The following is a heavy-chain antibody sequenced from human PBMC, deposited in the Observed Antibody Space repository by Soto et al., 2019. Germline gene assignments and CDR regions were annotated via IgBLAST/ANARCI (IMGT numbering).Heavy chain of an antibody. Sequence: QVQLVQSGAEVKKPGASVKVSCKASGYTFTDYYLHWVRQAPGQGLEWMGWINPNSGGTNYAQKFQGWVTMTRDTSINTAYMELGRLTSDDTAVYYCARAMDLVATIGGRSFDYWGQGTPVTVSS. CDR3: ARAMDLVATIGGRSFDY. D-gene: IGHD5-12*01. V-gene: IGHV1-2*04. J-gene: IGHJ4*02. CDR1: GYTFTDYY. CDR2: INPNSGGT.